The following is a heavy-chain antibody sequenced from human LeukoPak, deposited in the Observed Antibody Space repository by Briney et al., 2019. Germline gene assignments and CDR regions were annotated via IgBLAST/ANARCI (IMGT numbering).Heavy chain of an antibody. CDR2: IYYSGST. V-gene: IGHV4-59*01. CDR1: GVSISSYY. Sequence: SETLSLTCTVSGVSISSYYWSWVRQPPGKGLEWIGYIYYSGSTNYNPSLKSRVTISVDTSKNHFSLKLSSVTAADTAVYYCARDVYYYDSSHSRAFDIWGQGTMVTVSS. D-gene: IGHD3-22*01. CDR3: ARDVYYYDSSHSRAFDI. J-gene: IGHJ3*02.